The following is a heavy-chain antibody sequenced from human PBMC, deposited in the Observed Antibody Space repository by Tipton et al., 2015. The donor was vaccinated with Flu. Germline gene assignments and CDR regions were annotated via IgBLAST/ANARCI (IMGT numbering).Heavy chain of an antibody. CDR2: IILIFGTT. CDR3: ASPMGYCSSISCYSPLTN. D-gene: IGHD2-2*01. Sequence: VQLVQSGAEVKKPGSSVRVSCKASGGTFSDYAINWVRQAPGQGPEWMGAIILIFGTTDYAQKFQGRITLTADKSTNTAYMELSSLRSGDTAVYYCASPMGYCSSISCYSPLTNWGQGTLVTVSS. CDR1: GGTFSDYA. J-gene: IGHJ4*02. V-gene: IGHV1-69*06.